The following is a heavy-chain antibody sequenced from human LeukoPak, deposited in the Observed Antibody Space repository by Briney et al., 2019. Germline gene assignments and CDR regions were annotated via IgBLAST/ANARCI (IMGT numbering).Heavy chain of an antibody. CDR2: IYSSGST. D-gene: IGHD5-24*01. Sequence: GGSLRLSCAASGFTVSNNYMSRVRQAPGKGLEWVSVIYSSGSTYYADSVKGRFTISRDNSKNTLYLQMDSLRAEDTAVYYCARDSPGVEMATTTVNYYYGMDVWGQGTTVTVSS. J-gene: IGHJ6*02. V-gene: IGHV3-66*01. CDR3: ARDSPGVEMATTTVNYYYGMDV. CDR1: GFTVSNNY.